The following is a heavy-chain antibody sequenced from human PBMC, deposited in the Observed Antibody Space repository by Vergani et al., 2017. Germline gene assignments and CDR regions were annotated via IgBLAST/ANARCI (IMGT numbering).Heavy chain of an antibody. CDR1: GYSFTNYW. D-gene: IGHD3-22*01. Sequence: EVQLVQSGAEVKKPGESLKISCQISGYSFTNYWIGWARQMPGKGLEWMGIIHPADSDTRYSPSFQGQVTIPVDKSISTAYLQPSSLRASGSAMYYCARLYGRDSSGNKYFDYWGQGTLVTVSA. V-gene: IGHV5-51*01. J-gene: IGHJ4*02. CDR3: ARLYGRDSSGNKYFDY. CDR2: IHPADSDT.